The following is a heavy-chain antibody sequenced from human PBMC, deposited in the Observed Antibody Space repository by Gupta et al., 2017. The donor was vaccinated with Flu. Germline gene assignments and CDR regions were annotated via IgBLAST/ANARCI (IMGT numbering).Heavy chain of an antibody. J-gene: IGHJ3*02. CDR3: AREYGDYGRNAFDI. D-gene: IGHD4-17*01. V-gene: IGHV4-34*01. CDR2: INHSGST. CDR1: GGSFSGYY. Sequence: QVQLQQWGAGLLKPSETLSLTCAVYGGSFSGYYWSWIRQPPGKGLEWIGEINHSGSTNYNPSLKSRVTISVDTSKNQFSLKLSSVTAADTAVYYCAREYGDYGRNAFDIWGQGTMVTVSS.